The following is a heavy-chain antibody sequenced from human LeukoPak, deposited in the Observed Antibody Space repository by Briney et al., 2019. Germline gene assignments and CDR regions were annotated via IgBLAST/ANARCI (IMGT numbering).Heavy chain of an antibody. V-gene: IGHV3-73*01. Sequence: GGSLRLSCAASGFTFSGSSIHWVRQASGKGLEWVGLIRTKANSYATAYAASVTGRFTISRDDSKDTSYLQMNSLRAEDTAVYYCARQQLVRAFDIWGQGTMVTVSS. CDR1: GFTFSGSS. CDR3: ARQQLVRAFDI. J-gene: IGHJ3*02. CDR2: IRTKANSYAT. D-gene: IGHD6-13*01.